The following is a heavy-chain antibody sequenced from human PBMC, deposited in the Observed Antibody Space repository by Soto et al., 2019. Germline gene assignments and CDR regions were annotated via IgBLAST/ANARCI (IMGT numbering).Heavy chain of an antibody. CDR2: ISSDESNK. V-gene: IGHV3-30*18. CDR3: TKGVVVITSYFQH. J-gene: IGHJ1*01. CDR1: GFTFSSYG. D-gene: IGHD3-22*01. Sequence: QVQLVESGEGVVQPGRSLRLSCAASGFTFSSYGLHWVRQAPGKGLEWVAVISSDESNKYYADSVKGRFTISRDNSKNTLYLQMNSLRAEDTAVYYCTKGVVVITSYFQHWGQGTLVTVSS.